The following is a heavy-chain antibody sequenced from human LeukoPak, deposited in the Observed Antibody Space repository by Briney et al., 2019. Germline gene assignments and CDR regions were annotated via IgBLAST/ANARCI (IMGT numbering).Heavy chain of an antibody. J-gene: IGHJ5*02. CDR3: AREYNFWSGYHSYNWFDP. Sequence: PGGSLRLSCAASGFIFNSYEMKWVRQAPGKGLEWVSYISSSGSPIYYADSVKGRFTISRDNARNSLYLQMNSLRADDKAVYYCAREYNFWSGYHSYNWFDPWGQGTLVTVSS. V-gene: IGHV3-48*03. CDR2: ISSSGSPI. D-gene: IGHD3-3*01. CDR1: GFIFNSYE.